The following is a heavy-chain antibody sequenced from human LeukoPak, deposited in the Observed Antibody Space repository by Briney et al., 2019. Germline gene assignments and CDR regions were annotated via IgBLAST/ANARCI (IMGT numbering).Heavy chain of an antibody. CDR3: AGATYGNDATHFYH. CDR2: INPNSGAT. J-gene: IGHJ4*02. CDR1: GYTFTDYY. Sequence: ASVKVSCKASGYTFTDYYMHWVRQAPGQGPEWMGRINPNSGATDYAQTFQGRVTMIRDTSITTAYMDLSRLKTDETAGDYCAGATYGNDATHFYHWGPGT. D-gene: IGHD4-11*01. V-gene: IGHV1-2*06.